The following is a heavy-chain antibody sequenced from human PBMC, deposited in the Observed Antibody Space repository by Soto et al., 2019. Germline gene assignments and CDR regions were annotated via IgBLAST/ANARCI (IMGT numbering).Heavy chain of an antibody. CDR1: GFTFSGYV. CDR2: INLDGGNT. CDR3: AKDSAFYDYYPYGMDF. J-gene: IGHJ6*02. V-gene: IGHV3-23*01. D-gene: IGHD3-10*01. Sequence: GSLRLSCAASGFTFSGYVMNWVRQAPGKGLEWVSTINLDGGNTNYADSVKGRFTISRDNSKYTLFLQMNSLRAEDTAVYYCAKDSAFYDYYPYGMDFWGQGTMVTVSS.